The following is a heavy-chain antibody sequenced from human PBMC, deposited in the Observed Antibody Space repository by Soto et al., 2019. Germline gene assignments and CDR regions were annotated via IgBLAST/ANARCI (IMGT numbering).Heavy chain of an antibody. V-gene: IGHV1-69*02. J-gene: IGHJ5*02. CDR2: IIPILGIA. CDR3: ARVGYCSGGSCYMNWFDP. CDR1: GGTFSSYT. D-gene: IGHD2-15*01. Sequence: QVQLVQSGAEVKKPGSSVKVSCKASGGTFSSYTISWVRQAPGQGLEWMGRIIPILGIANYAQKFQGRVTITADKSTSTAYMELSSLRSEDTAVYYWARVGYCSGGSCYMNWFDPWGQGTLVTVSS.